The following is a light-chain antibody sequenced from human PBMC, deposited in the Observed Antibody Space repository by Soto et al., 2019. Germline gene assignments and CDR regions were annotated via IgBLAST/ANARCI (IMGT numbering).Light chain of an antibody. J-gene: IGKJ1*01. V-gene: IGKV3D-20*02. Sequence: EIVLTQSPGTLSLSPGERATLSCRASQNVDSNYLAWYQQKPGQAPRIIIYGASSRATGIPDRFSGSGSGTDFTLTISRLEPEDFAVYYCQQRSNWLTWTFGQGTKVDIK. CDR3: QQRSNWLTWT. CDR1: QNVDSNY. CDR2: GAS.